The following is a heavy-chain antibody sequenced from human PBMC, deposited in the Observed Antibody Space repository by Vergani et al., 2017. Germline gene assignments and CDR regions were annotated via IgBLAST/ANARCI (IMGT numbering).Heavy chain of an antibody. CDR3: ARGNSSGWYVFFDY. CDR2: FDPEDGET. D-gene: IGHD6-19*01. V-gene: IGHV1-24*01. J-gene: IGHJ4*02. CDR1: GYTLTELS. Sequence: QVQLVQSGAEVKKPGASVKVSCKVSGYTLTELSMHWVRQAPGKGLEWMGGFDPEDGETIYAQKFQGRVTITADESTSTAYMELSSLRSEDTAVYYCARGNSSGWYVFFDYWGQGTLVTVSS.